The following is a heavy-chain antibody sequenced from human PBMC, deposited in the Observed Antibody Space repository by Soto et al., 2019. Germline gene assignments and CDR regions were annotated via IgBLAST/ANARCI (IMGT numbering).Heavy chain of an antibody. CDR1: GGSISDNDYY. CDR2: IYYSGST. CDR3: ARLDYGDYVFDY. D-gene: IGHD4-17*01. J-gene: IGHJ4*02. V-gene: IGHV4-30-4*01. Sequence: PSETLSLTCTVSGGSISDNDYYWSWIRQPPGKGLEWIGYIYYSGSTYYNPSLKSRVTISVDTSKNQFSLKLSSVTAADTAVYYCARLDYGDYVFDYWGQGTLVTVSS.